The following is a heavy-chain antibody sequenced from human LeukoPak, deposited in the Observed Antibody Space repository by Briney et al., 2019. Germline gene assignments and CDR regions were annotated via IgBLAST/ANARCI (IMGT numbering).Heavy chain of an antibody. D-gene: IGHD6-13*01. V-gene: IGHV4-39*01. CDR3: ARPILAAAGIKLWFDP. J-gene: IGHJ5*02. Sequence: SETLSHTCTVSGGSISSSSYYWGWIRQPPGKGLEWIGSIYYSGSTYYNPSLKSRVTISVDTSKNQFSLKLSSVTAADTAAYYCARPILAAAGIKLWFDPWGQETLVRVSS. CDR1: GGSISSSSYY. CDR2: IYYSGST.